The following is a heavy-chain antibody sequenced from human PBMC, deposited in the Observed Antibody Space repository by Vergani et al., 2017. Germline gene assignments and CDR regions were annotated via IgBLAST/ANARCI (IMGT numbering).Heavy chain of an antibody. CDR3: AREEEMSIAAAGNEVDWFDP. J-gene: IGHJ5*02. CDR1: GFTFSDYY. V-gene: IGHV3-11*05. D-gene: IGHD6-13*01. Sequence: QVQLVESGGGLVKPGGSLRLSCAASGFTFSDYYMSWIRQAPGKGLEWVSYISSSSSYTNYADSVKGRFTISRDNTKNALYLQMNSLRAEGTTVYYCAREEEMSIAAAGNEVDWFDPWGQGTLVTVSS. CDR2: ISSSSSYT.